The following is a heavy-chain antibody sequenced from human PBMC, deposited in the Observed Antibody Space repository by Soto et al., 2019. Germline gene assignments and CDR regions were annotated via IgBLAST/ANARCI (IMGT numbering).Heavy chain of an antibody. CDR3: AKDRPGMGATNHFDY. Sequence: GGSLRLSCAASGFTFSSYAMSWVRQAPGKGLEWVSAISGSGGSKYYADSVKGRFTISRDNSKNTLYLQMNSLRAEDTAVYYCAKDRPGMGATNHFDYWGQGTLVTVSS. V-gene: IGHV3-23*01. CDR2: ISGSGGSK. CDR1: GFTFSSYA. D-gene: IGHD1-26*01. J-gene: IGHJ4*02.